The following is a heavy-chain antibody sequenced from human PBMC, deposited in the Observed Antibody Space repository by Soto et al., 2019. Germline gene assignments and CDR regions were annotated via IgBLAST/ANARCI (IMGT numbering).Heavy chain of an antibody. D-gene: IGHD3-22*01. CDR3: ARVGPEMIVAVAAFDS. J-gene: IGHJ3*02. Sequence: EVQLVQSGGGLVQTGGSLRLSCVASGFTFGSYWMHWVREVPGKGLMWVSRINLDGASTAYADSVKGRFTISRDNANNTLYLQMNSLRPADTAVYYCARVGPEMIVAVAAFDSWGQGTMVNVSS. V-gene: IGHV3-74*01. CDR1: GFTFGSYW. CDR2: INLDGAST.